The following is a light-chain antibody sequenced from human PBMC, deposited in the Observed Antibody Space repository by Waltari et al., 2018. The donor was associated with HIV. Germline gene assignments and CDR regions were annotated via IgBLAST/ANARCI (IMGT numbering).Light chain of an antibody. J-gene: IGLJ1*01. CDR2: DVT. CDR3: CSYAGSYIYV. V-gene: IGLV2-11*01. CDR1: SSDVGGYNY. Sequence: QSALTQPRSVSGSPGQSVTISCTGTSSDVGGYNYVSWYQQHPGKAPKLLIYDVTKRPSGVPDRFSGSKSGNTASLTISGLQAEDEADYYCCSYAGSYIYVFGTGAEVTVL.